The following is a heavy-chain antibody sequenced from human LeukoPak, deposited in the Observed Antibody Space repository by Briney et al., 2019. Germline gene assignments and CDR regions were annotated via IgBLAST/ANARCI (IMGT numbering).Heavy chain of an antibody. Sequence: GASVKVSCKASGYIFTGYYMHWVRQAPGQGLEWLGWINPNSGGTNYAQKFQGRVTMTRDTSISTAYMELSRLRSDDTAVYYCASTLRNYYDSSGYFDYWGQGTLVTVSS. CDR1: GYIFTGYY. D-gene: IGHD3-22*01. J-gene: IGHJ4*02. V-gene: IGHV1-2*02. CDR2: INPNSGGT. CDR3: ASTLRNYYDSSGYFDY.